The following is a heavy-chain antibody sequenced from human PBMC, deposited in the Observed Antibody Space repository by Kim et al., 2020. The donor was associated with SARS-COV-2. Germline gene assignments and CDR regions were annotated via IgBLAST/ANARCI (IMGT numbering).Heavy chain of an antibody. CDR3: AREEGGECSGGSCYSAVAAFDI. V-gene: IGHV1-2*04. CDR2: INPNSGGT. Sequence: ASVKVSCKASGYTFTGYYMHWVRQAPGQGLEWMGWINPNSGGTNYAQKFQGWVTMTRDTSISTAYMELSRLRSDDTAVYYCAREEGGECSGGSCYSAVAAFDIWGQGTMVTVSS. J-gene: IGHJ3*02. D-gene: IGHD2-15*01. CDR1: GYTFTGYY.